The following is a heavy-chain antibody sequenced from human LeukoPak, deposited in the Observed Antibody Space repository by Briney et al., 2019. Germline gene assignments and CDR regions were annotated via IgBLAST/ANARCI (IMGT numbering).Heavy chain of an antibody. CDR3: AKERDSAFDS. D-gene: IGHD4-11*01. CDR2: ISDIGRT. J-gene: IGHJ4*02. CDR1: GFTFSTFA. V-gene: IGHV3-23*01. Sequence: GGSLRLSCAASGFTFSTFATSWFRQAPGRGLEWLSGISDIGRTYYAGSVRGRFIISRDNLNNMLYVEMNSLRVEDTAIYYCAKERDSAFDSWGQGALVTVSS.